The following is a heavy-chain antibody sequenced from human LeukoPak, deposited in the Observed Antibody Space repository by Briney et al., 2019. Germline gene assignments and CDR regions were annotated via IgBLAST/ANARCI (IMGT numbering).Heavy chain of an antibody. CDR2: IYSVGTT. CDR3: VKDQDSGAYSRFDY. V-gene: IGHV3-53*01. D-gene: IGHD3-22*01. Sequence: GGSLRLSCAASGFTVSNTFMSWVRQAPGKGLEWVSVIYSVGTTYYADSVKGRFTISRDNSKNTLYLQMNSLRAEDTAVYYCVKDQDSGAYSRFDYWGQGTLVTVSS. CDR1: GFTVSNTF. J-gene: IGHJ4*02.